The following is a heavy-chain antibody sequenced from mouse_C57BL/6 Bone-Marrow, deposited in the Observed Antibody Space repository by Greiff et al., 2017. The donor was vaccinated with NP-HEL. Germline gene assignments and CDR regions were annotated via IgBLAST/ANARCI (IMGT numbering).Heavy chain of an antibody. CDR3: ARVGRRYFDV. V-gene: IGHV1-9*01. D-gene: IGHD4-1*01. CDR2: ILPGSGST. Sequence: VQLQQSGAELMKPGASVKLSCKATGYTFTGYWIEWVKQRPGHGLEWIGEILPGSGSTTYNEKFKGKATFTADTSSNTAYMQLSSLTTEDAAIYYCARVGRRYFDVWGTGTTVTVSS. J-gene: IGHJ1*03. CDR1: GYTFTGYW.